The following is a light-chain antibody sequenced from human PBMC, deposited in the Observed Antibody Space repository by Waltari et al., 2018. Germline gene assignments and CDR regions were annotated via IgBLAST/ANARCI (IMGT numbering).Light chain of an antibody. CDR3: CSYAGSSTLYV. Sequence: QSTLTQPPSVSGSPGQSITLSCPGTRRYPGPYNLFPWYQQHPGKAPKLMIYEVSKRPSGVSNRFSGSKSGNTASLTISGLQAEDEADYYCCSYAGSSTLYVFGTGTKVTVL. CDR2: EVS. V-gene: IGLV2-23*02. CDR1: RRYPGPYNL. J-gene: IGLJ1*01.